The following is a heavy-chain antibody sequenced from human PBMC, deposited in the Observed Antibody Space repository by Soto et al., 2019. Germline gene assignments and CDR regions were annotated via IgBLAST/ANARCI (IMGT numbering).Heavy chain of an antibody. CDR2: ISGSGDST. CDR1: GFTFSSYA. J-gene: IGHJ4*02. Sequence: GGSLRLSCAASGFTFSSYAMSWARQAPGKGLEWVSVISGSGDSTYYADSVKGRFTISRDNSRNTLYLQMNSLRAEDTAVYYCAKAFWAVAGTRYLDYWGQGTLVTVSS. V-gene: IGHV3-23*01. D-gene: IGHD6-19*01. CDR3: AKAFWAVAGTRYLDY.